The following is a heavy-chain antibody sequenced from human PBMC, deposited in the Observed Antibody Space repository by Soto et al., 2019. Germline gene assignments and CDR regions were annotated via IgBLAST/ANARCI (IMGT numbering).Heavy chain of an antibody. CDR3: AREAGTTEAFDI. Sequence: SETLSLTCTVSGGSISSYYWSWIRQPPGKGLEWIGYIYYSGSTNYNPSLKSRVTISVDTSKNQFSLKLSSVTAADTAVYYCAREAGTTEAFDIWGQGTMVTVSS. CDR1: GGSISSYY. V-gene: IGHV4-59*01. J-gene: IGHJ3*02. D-gene: IGHD1-7*01. CDR2: IYYSGST.